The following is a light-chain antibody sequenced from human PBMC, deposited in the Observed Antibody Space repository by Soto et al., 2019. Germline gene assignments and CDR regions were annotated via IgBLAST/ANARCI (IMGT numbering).Light chain of an antibody. Sequence: QSALTQPASVSGSPGQSITIACTGTNRDVGSYNLVSWYQQRPGEAPKLIISEVRNRPPGISYRFTGSKSGNTASLTISGLQAEDEADYYCSSYTTTSTLVFGGGTEVTVL. V-gene: IGLV2-14*01. CDR2: EVR. CDR1: NRDVGSYNL. CDR3: SSYTTTSTLV. J-gene: IGLJ3*02.